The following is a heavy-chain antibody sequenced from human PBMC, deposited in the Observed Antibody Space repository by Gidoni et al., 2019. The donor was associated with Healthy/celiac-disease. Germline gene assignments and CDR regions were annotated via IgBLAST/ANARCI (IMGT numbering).Heavy chain of an antibody. J-gene: IGHJ6*02. CDR3: ARDLRVAVAGTYYYYGMDV. D-gene: IGHD6-19*01. V-gene: IGHV3-33*01. CDR2: IWYDGSNK. CDR1: GFTFRSYG. Sequence: QVQLVESGGGVVQPGRSLSLSCAASGFTFRSYGMHWVRQAPGKGLEWVAVIWYDGSNKYYADSVKGRFTISRDNSKNTLYLQMNSLRAEDTAVYYCARDLRVAVAGTYYYYGMDVWGQGTTVTVSS.